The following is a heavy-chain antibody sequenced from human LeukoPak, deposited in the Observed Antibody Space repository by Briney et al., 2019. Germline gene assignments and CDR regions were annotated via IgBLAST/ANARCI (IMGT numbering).Heavy chain of an antibody. D-gene: IGHD6-19*01. CDR3: VKVGSSGWYAMDV. CDR1: GLTFTYYA. Sequence: GGSLRLSCTASGLTFTYYAMTWVRQAPGKGLEWVSLISGSGGSAKYADSVKGRFTISRDNSKNTLFLQMSSLRAEDTAIYYCVKVGSSGWYAMDVWGRGTSVTVS. CDR2: ISGSGGSA. J-gene: IGHJ6*02. V-gene: IGHV3-23*01.